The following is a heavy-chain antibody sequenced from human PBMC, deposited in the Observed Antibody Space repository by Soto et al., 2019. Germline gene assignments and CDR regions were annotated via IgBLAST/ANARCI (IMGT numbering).Heavy chain of an antibody. D-gene: IGHD2-2*01. CDR2: IYYSGNI. Sequence: PSETLSLTCTVSGDSISNYWWSCIRQPPGKGLEWIDYIYYSGNINYSPSLKSRATIAVDSSKNQFSLQLNSVTAADTAVYYCAKSFTTCLLVAFDSWGQGTLVTGAS. CDR3: AKSFTTCLLVAFDS. V-gene: IGHV4-59*01. CDR1: GDSISNYW. J-gene: IGHJ4*02.